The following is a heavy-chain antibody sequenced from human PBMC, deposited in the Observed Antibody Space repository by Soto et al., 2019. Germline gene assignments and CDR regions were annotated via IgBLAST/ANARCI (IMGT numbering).Heavy chain of an antibody. Sequence: PGGSRRLSCAASGFTFSSYGMHWVRQAPGKGLEWVAVIWYDGSNKYSADSVKGRFTISRDNSKNTLYLQMNSLRAEDTAVYYCASRPKTYYYDSSGRRSAPPFNYCRRETLIAVSS. J-gene: IGHJ4*02. CDR2: IWYDGSNK. CDR3: ASRPKTYYYDSSGRRSAPPFNY. V-gene: IGHV3-33*01. CDR1: GFTFSSYG. D-gene: IGHD3-22*01.